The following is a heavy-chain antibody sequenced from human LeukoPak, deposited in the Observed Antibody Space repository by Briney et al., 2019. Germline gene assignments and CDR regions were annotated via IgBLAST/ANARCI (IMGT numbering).Heavy chain of an antibody. CDR3: ARDRFLEWSNAFDI. CDR2: IYSGGST. J-gene: IGHJ3*02. D-gene: IGHD3-3*01. Sequence: GGSLRLSCAASGFTVSSNYMSWVRQAPGKGLEWVSVIYSGGSTYYADSVKGRFTISRDNSKNTLYLQMNSLRAEDTAVYYCARDRFLEWSNAFDIWGQGTMVTVSS. V-gene: IGHV3-66*01. CDR1: GFTVSSNY.